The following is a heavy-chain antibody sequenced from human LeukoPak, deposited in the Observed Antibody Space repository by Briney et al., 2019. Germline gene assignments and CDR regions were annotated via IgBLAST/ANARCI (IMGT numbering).Heavy chain of an antibody. CDR1: GASISSYY. CDR2: IYYSGST. D-gene: IGHD2-2*01. CDR3: ARDIRTMPPYGMDV. V-gene: IGHV4-59*06. Sequence: SETLSLTCTVSGASISSYYWSWIRQHPGKGLEWIGYIYYSGSTYYNPSLKSRVTISADTSKNQFSLKLSSVTAADTAVYYCARDIRTMPPYGMDVWGQGTTVTVSS. J-gene: IGHJ6*02.